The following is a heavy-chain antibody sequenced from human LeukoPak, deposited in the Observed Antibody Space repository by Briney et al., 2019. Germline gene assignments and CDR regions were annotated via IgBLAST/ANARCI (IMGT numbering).Heavy chain of an antibody. J-gene: IGHJ4*02. Sequence: GRSLRLSCAASGFTFSSYGMHWVRQAPGKGLEWVAVIWYDGSNKYYADSVKGRFTISRDNSKNTLYLQMSSLRAEDTAVYYCAKGYNTDYFDYWGQGTLVTVSS. D-gene: IGHD5-24*01. CDR3: AKGYNTDYFDY. CDR2: IWYDGSNK. CDR1: GFTFSSYG. V-gene: IGHV3-33*06.